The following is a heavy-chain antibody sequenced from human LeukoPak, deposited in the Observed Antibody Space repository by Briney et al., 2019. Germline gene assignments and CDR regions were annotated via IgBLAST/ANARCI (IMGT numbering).Heavy chain of an antibody. Sequence: ASVKVSCKASGDTFSSYAISWVRQAPGQGLEWMGRIIPILGIANYAQKFQGRVTITADKSTSTAYMELSGLRSEDTAVYYCAREFVVPAAIGWFDPWGQGTLVTVSS. J-gene: IGHJ5*02. CDR3: AREFVVPAAIGWFDP. CDR1: GDTFSSYA. V-gene: IGHV1-69*04. CDR2: IIPILGIA. D-gene: IGHD2-2*02.